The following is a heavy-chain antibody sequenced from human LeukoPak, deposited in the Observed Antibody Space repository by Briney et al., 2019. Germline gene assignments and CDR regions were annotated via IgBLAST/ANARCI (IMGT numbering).Heavy chain of an antibody. J-gene: IGHJ3*02. CDR3: ARDREYYDILTGRGDAFDI. V-gene: IGHV3-21*01. Sequence: GGSLRLSCAASGFTFSSYSMNWVRQAPGKGLEWVSSISSSSSYIHYADSVKGRFTISRDNAKNSLYLQMNSLRAEDTAVYYCARDREYYDILTGRGDAFDIWGQGTMVTVSS. D-gene: IGHD3-9*01. CDR2: ISSSSSYI. CDR1: GFTFSSYS.